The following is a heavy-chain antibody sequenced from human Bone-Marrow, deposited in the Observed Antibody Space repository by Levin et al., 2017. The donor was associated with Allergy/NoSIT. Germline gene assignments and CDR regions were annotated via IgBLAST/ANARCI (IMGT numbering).Heavy chain of an antibody. V-gene: IGHV3-73*01. Sequence: GGSLRLSCAASGFTFSGSAMHWVRQASGKGLEWVGRIRSKANSYATAYAASVKGRFTISRDDSKNTAYLQMNSLKTEDTAVYYCTSIRRYYDILTGVIPPPYGMDVWGQGTTVTVSS. CDR2: IRSKANSYAT. CDR1: GFTFSGSA. CDR3: TSIRRYYDILTGVIPPPYGMDV. J-gene: IGHJ6*02. D-gene: IGHD3-9*01.